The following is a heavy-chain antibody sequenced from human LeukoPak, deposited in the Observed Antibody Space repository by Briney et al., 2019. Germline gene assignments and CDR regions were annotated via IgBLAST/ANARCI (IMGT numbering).Heavy chain of an antibody. CDR3: AKLREWELPDLFDY. CDR1: GFTFRTYG. D-gene: IGHD1-26*01. Sequence: GGSLRLSCAASGFTFRTYGMSWVRQAPGEGLEWVSGISGSGGSRFYTDSVKGRFTISRGNSKNTLYLQMNSLRAEDTAVYYCAKLREWELPDLFDYWGQGTLVTVSS. V-gene: IGHV3-23*01. CDR2: ISGSGGSR. J-gene: IGHJ4*02.